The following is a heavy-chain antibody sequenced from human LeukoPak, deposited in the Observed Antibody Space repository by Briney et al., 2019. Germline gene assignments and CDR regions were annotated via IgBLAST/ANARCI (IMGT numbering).Heavy chain of an antibody. CDR1: GYTFNNYG. CDR2: ITAYNGDT. CDR3: ARDCSSHSCYYYP. J-gene: IGHJ5*02. D-gene: IGHD2-2*01. Sequence: GASVKVSCKASGYTFNNYGISWVRQARGQGLEWLGWITAYNGDTSYPQNLQDRVTMTTDTSTSTAYMELRSLRSDDTAVYYCARDCSSHSCYYYPWGQGTLVTVSS. V-gene: IGHV1-18*01.